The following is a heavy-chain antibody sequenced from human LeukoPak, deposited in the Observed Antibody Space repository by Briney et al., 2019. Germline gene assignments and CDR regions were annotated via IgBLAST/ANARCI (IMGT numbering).Heavy chain of an antibody. D-gene: IGHD1-1*01. CDR2: IGTDGSYI. CDR1: GFTYSSHN. CDR3: ARKMKTGDRVGTFDI. V-gene: IGHV3-21*01. J-gene: IGHJ3*02. Sequence: GGSLRLSCAASGFTYSSHNMNWVRQAPMKGLEWVSSIGTDGSYIYYADSVQGRFTISRDNAKNSLYLQMNSLTAEDTAVYYCARKMKTGDRVGTFDIWGQGTMVTVSS.